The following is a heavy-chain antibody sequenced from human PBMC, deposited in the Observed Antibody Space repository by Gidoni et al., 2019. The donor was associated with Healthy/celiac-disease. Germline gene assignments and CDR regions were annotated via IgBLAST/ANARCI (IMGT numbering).Heavy chain of an antibody. D-gene: IGHD2-8*01. J-gene: IGHJ4*02. CDR3: ARSQGLMVSEGVDY. CDR2: IKQDGSEK. CDR1: GFTCSSYW. V-gene: IGHV3-7*03. Sequence: EVQLVESGGGLVQPGGSLRLSCAASGFTCSSYWMSWVRQAPGKGLEWVANIKQDGSEKYYVDSVKGRFTISRDNAKNSLYLQMNSLRAEDTAVDYCARSQGLMVSEGVDYWGQGTLVTVSS.